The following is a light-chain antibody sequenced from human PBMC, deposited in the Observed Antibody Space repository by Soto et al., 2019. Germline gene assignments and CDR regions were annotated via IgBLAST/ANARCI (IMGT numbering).Light chain of an antibody. CDR1: QSVSSN. Sequence: EMEMTQSPSALSVSPGERATLSCRASQSVSSNLAWYQQKPGQAPRLLIYGASTRATGIPARFSGSGSGTEFTLTISSLQSEDFAVYYCQQSYSRRVTFGPGTKVDIK. CDR3: QQSYSRRVT. J-gene: IGKJ3*01. V-gene: IGKV3-15*01. CDR2: GAS.